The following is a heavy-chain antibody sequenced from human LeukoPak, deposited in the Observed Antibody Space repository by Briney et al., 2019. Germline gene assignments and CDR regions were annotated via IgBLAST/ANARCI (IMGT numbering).Heavy chain of an antibody. CDR2: INPSSGGT. CDR1: GYTFTGYY. Sequence: ASVKVSCKASGYTFTGYYMHWVRQAPGQGLEWMGWINPSSGGTNYAQKFQGRVTMTRDTSISTAYMELSRLRSDDTAVYYCARDDIEMATISYWGQGTLVTVSS. J-gene: IGHJ4*02. V-gene: IGHV1-2*02. CDR3: ARDDIEMATISY. D-gene: IGHD5-24*01.